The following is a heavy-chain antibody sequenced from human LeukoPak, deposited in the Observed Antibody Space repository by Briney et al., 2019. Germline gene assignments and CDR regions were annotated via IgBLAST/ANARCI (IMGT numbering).Heavy chain of an antibody. CDR2: IYWNDDK. D-gene: IGHD3-22*01. Sequence: SGPTLVKPTQTLTLTCTFSGFSLSTSGVGVGWIRQPPGKALEWPALIYWNDDKRYSPSLKSRLTITKDTSKNQVVLTMTNMDPVDTATYYCAHRIGYYDSSGYYYPFDYWGQGTLVTVSS. J-gene: IGHJ4*02. V-gene: IGHV2-5*01. CDR1: GFSLSTSGVG. CDR3: AHRIGYYDSSGYYYPFDY.